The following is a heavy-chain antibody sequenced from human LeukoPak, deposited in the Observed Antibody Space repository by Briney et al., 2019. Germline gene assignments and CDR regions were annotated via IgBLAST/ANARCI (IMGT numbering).Heavy chain of an antibody. Sequence: ASVKVSCKASGYTFTTYYVHWVRQAPGQGLEWMGWINPHTGGTNYAQKFQGRVTMTRDTSISTAYMELGGLTSDDTAVYYCARPYCSGGSCHDYFDYWGQGTLVTVSS. V-gene: IGHV1-2*02. D-gene: IGHD2-15*01. J-gene: IGHJ4*02. CDR1: GYTFTTYY. CDR2: INPHTGGT. CDR3: ARPYCSGGSCHDYFDY.